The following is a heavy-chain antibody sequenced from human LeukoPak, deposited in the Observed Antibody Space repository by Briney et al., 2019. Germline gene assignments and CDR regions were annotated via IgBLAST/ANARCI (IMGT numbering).Heavy chain of an antibody. J-gene: IGHJ4*02. D-gene: IGHD1-26*01. V-gene: IGHV3-15*01. CDR1: GFTFSSYS. CDR3: TTDLEREWELLTGDY. Sequence: GGSLRLSRVASGFTFSSYSMNWVRQAPGKGLEWVGRIKSKTDGGTTDYAAPVKGRFTISRDDSKNTLYLQMNSLKTEDTAVYYCTTDLEREWELLTGDYWGQGTLVTVSS. CDR2: IKSKTDGGTT.